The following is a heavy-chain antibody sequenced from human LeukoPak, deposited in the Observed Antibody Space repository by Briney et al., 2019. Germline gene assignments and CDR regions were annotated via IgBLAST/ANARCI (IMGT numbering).Heavy chain of an antibody. V-gene: IGHV4-34*01. CDR2: INHSGST. CDR1: GGSFSGYY. D-gene: IGHD2-2*01. J-gene: IGHJ4*02. Sequence: SETLSLTCAVYGGSFSGYYWSWIRQPPGKGLEWIGEINHSGSTNDNPSLKSRVTISVDTSKNQFSLKLSSVTAADTAVYYCARTTIVVVPAVDFDYWGQGTLVTVSS. CDR3: ARTTIVVVPAVDFDY.